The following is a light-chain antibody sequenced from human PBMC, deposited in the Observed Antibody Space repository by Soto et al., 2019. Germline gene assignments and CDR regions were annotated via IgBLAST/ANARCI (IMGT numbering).Light chain of an antibody. Sequence: DIQMTQSPSTLSASVGDRVTINCRASQSISSWLAWYQQKPGKAPKLLIYAASSLQSGVPSRFSGSGYGTDFTLTISSLQPEDFATYYCQQSYSTPLTFGGGTKVDIK. J-gene: IGKJ4*01. CDR3: QQSYSTPLT. CDR2: AAS. CDR1: QSISSW. V-gene: IGKV1-39*01.